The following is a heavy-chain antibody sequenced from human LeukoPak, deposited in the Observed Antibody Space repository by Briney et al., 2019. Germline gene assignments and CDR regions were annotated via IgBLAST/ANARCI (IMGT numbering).Heavy chain of an antibody. CDR1: GYSFTSFG. CDR2: ISAYNGKS. Sequence: ASVKVSFKASGYSFTSFGISWVRQAPGQGPEWMGWISAYNGKSNYVQKFQDRVTMTADTSTSTAYMELRSLRSDDTAVYYCTRDLGNYDSWSGYSIFFDYWGQGTLVTVSS. J-gene: IGHJ4*02. V-gene: IGHV1-18*01. D-gene: IGHD3-3*01. CDR3: TRDLGNYDSWSGYSIFFDY.